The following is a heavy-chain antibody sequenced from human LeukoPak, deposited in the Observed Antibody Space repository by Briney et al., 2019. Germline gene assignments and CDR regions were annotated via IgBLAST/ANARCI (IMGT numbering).Heavy chain of an antibody. CDR2: INIGGDTT. CDR3: AKEIRPNDC. CDR1: GFTFSSHG. D-gene: IGHD4-17*01. Sequence: GGSLRLSCAASGFTFSSHGMCWVRQAPGRGLEWVSSINIGGDTTYSDSVKGRFTISRDNSKNTLYLQLGSLRAEDTAIYYCAKEIRPNDCWGQGTLVTVSS. J-gene: IGHJ4*02. V-gene: IGHV3-23*01.